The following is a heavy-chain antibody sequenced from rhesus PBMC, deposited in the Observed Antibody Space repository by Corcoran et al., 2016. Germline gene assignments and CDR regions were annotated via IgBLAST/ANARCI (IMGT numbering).Heavy chain of an antibody. Sequence: QVQLQESGPGVVKPSETLSLTCAVSGGSISDSYRWSWIRQPPGKGLEWIGYIYGSSTSTNYNPSLKSRVTISKNTSKNQFSLKLSSVTAADTAVYYCARDRTLRFDVWGPGVLVTVSS. CDR1: GGSISDSYR. V-gene: IGHV4S10*01. D-gene: IGHD2-33*01. J-gene: IGHJ5-1*01. CDR3: ARDRTLRFDV. CDR2: IYGSSTST.